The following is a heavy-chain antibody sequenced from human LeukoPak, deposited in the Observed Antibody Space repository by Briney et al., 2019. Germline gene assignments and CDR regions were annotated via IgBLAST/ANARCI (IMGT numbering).Heavy chain of an antibody. Sequence: PSETLSLTCAVYGGSFSGYYWSWIRQPPGKGLEWIGEINHSGSTNYNPSLKSRVTISVDTSKNQFSLKLSSVTAADTAVYYCARAYSIRPVRGYSYGDLGYWGQGTLVTVSS. D-gene: IGHD5-18*01. CDR3: ARAYSIRPVRGYSYGDLGY. CDR2: INHSGST. V-gene: IGHV4-34*01. J-gene: IGHJ4*02. CDR1: GGSFSGYY.